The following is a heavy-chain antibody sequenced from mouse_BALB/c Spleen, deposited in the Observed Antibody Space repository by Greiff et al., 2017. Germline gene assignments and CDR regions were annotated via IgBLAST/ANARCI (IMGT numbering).Heavy chain of an antibody. V-gene: IGHV5-9-4*01. Sequence: EVKLMESGGGLVKPGASLKLSCAASGFTFSSYAMSWVRQSPEKRLEWVAEISSGGSYTYYPDTVTGRFTISRDNAKNTLYLEMSSLRSEDTAMYYCAREEGWFAYWGQGTLVTVSA. J-gene: IGHJ3*01. CDR2: ISSGGSYT. CDR1: GFTFSSYA. CDR3: AREEGWFAY.